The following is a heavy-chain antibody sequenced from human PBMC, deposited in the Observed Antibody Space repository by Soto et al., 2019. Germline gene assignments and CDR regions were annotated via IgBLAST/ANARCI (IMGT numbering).Heavy chain of an antibody. J-gene: IGHJ3*02. D-gene: IGHD1-7*01. CDR3: ARRELELLAFDI. V-gene: IGHV4-30-2*01. CDR1: GGSISSGGYS. CDR2: IDHSGST. Sequence: QLQLQESGSGLVKPSQTLSLTCAVSGGSISSGGYSWSWIRQPPGKGLEWIGYIDHSGSTYYNPSLRSQVTISVDRSKHQFSLKLSSVTAADTAVYYCARRELELLAFDIGGQGTMVTVSS.